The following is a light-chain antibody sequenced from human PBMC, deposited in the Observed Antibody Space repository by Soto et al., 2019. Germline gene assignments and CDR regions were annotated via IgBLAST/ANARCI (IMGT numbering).Light chain of an antibody. J-gene: IGKJ1*01. CDR2: GAS. Sequence: VLTQSPGTLSLSPGERATLSCRASQSVSNNYLAWYQQKPGQAPRLLIYGASRRATGIPDRFSGSGSGTDFTLTISRLEPEDFAVYYCQQYGSLLWTFGQGTKVDI. CDR3: QQYGSLLWT. V-gene: IGKV3-20*01. CDR1: QSVSNNY.